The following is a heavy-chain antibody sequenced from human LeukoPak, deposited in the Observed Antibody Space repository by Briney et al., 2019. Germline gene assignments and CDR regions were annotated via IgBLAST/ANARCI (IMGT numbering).Heavy chain of an antibody. CDR3: AKALGYSGYSASDAFDI. J-gene: IGHJ3*02. CDR1: RFTFSSYG. D-gene: IGHD5-12*01. CDR2: ISYDGSNK. Sequence: GGSLRLSCAASRFTFSSYGMHWVRQAPVKGLEWVAVISYDGSNKYYADSVKGRFTISRDNSKNTLYLQMNSLRAEDTAVYYCAKALGYSGYSASDAFDIWGQGTMVTVSS. V-gene: IGHV3-30*18.